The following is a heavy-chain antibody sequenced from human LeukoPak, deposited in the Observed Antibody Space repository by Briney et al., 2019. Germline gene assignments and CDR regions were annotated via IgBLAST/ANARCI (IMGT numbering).Heavy chain of an antibody. CDR1: GFTFNSYA. J-gene: IGHJ4*02. V-gene: IGHV3-23*01. CDR3: AKDLYDSSVVTTYDY. D-gene: IGHD3-22*01. Sequence: GGSLRLSCAASGFTFNSYAMSWVRQAPGKGLEWVSAISGSGGRTYYADSVKGRFTISRDNSKNTLYLQMNSLRAADTAVYYCAKDLYDSSVVTTYDYWGQGTLVTVSS. CDR2: ISGSGGRT.